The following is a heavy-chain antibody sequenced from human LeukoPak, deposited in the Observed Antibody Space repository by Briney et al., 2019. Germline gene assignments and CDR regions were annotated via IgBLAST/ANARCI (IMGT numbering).Heavy chain of an antibody. Sequence: GGSLRLSCAASGFTFSSYEMNWVRQAPGKGLEWVSYISSSGTTIYYADSVKGRFTISRDNAKNSLYLQMNSLRAEDTAVYYCARDKYYYDSSGGGYYFDYWGQGTLVTVSS. J-gene: IGHJ4*02. V-gene: IGHV3-48*03. CDR2: ISSSGTTI. CDR1: GFTFSSYE. D-gene: IGHD3-22*01. CDR3: ARDKYYYDSSGGGYYFDY.